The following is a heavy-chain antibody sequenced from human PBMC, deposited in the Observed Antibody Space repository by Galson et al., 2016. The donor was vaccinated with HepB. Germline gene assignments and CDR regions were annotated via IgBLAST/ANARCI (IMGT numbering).Heavy chain of an antibody. Sequence: TLSLTCTVSGGSIISAGYYWSWIRQHPGKGLEWIGNTYYSGSTYYNPSLKSRITISVDTSKNQFSLKLSSVTAADTAVYYCAKYWGSGGNRYFDLWGRGTLVTVSS. CDR1: GGSIISAGYY. V-gene: IGHV4-31*03. CDR3: AKYWGSGGNRYFDL. J-gene: IGHJ2*01. CDR2: TYYSGST. D-gene: IGHD4-23*01.